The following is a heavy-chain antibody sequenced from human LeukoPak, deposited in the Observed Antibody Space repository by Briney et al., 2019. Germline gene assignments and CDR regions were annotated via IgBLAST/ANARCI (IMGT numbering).Heavy chain of an antibody. CDR2: ISRASESI. D-gene: IGHD1-1*01. CDR1: GFNFNTYS. CDR3: AKDSGDYTWNDEGNWFDL. V-gene: IGHV3-21*01. Sequence: PGGSLRLSCEASGFNFNTYSMAWVRQAPGKGLEWVSIISRASESIFYADSVKGRFTISRDNAKNSLYLQMSRLRTEDTAIYYCAKDSGDYTWNDEGNWFDLWGQGTLVTVSS. J-gene: IGHJ5*02.